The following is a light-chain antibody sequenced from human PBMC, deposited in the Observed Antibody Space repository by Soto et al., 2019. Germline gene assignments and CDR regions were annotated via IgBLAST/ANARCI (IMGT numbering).Light chain of an antibody. CDR1: SSEVGGYNY. V-gene: IGLV2-14*01. J-gene: IGLJ1*01. Sequence: APKQASSGLGAPWPSIALSLPGNSSEVGGYNYVSWYQQHPGKAPKFMIYDVSNRPSGVSNRFSGSKSGNTASLTISGLQAEDEADYYCSSYTTSNTRQIVFGTGTKVTVL. CDR2: DVS. CDR3: SSYTTSNTRQIV.